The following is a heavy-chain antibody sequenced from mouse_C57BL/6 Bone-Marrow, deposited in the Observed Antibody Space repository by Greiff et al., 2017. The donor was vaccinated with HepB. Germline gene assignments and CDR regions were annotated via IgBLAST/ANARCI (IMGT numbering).Heavy chain of an antibody. CDR2: LWRGGST. CDR1: GFSLTSYG. D-gene: IGHD2-3*01. Sequence: VQLQESGPGLVQPSQSLSITCTVSGFSLTSYGVHWVRQSPGKGLEWLGVLWRGGSTDYNAAFMSRLSITKDNSKSQVFFKMNSLQADDTAIYYCAKNCGYYRYYFDYWGQGTTLTVSS. V-gene: IGHV2-5*01. CDR3: AKNCGYYRYYFDY. J-gene: IGHJ2*01.